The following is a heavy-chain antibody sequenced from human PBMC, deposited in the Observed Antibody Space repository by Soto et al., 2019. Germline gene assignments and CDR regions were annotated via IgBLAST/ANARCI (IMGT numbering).Heavy chain of an antibody. D-gene: IGHD3-10*01. CDR3: ARVPGRALPDY. J-gene: IGHJ4*02. CDR1: GGSISSDNW. Sequence: QVQLQESGLGLVKPSGTLSLTCAVSGGSISSDNWWSWVRQSPGKGLEWIGEVYHDGRTNYNPSLKSRVATSVDQSKTQFPLKLPSVTAADTAVYYCARVPGRALPDYWGQGTLVTVSS. V-gene: IGHV4-4*02. CDR2: VYHDGRT.